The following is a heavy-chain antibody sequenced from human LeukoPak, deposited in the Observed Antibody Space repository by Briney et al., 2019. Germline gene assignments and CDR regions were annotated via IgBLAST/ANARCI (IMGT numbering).Heavy chain of an antibody. CDR1: GGSISSYY. V-gene: IGHV4-59*01. CDR3: ARGVVRGVTLYYYYGMDV. Sequence: SETLSLTCTVSGGSISSYYWSWIRQPPGKGLEWIGYIYYSGSTNHNPSLKSRVTISVDTSKNQFSLKLSSVTAADTAVYYCARGVVRGVTLYYYYGMDVWGQGTTVTVSS. D-gene: IGHD3-10*01. CDR2: IYYSGST. J-gene: IGHJ6*02.